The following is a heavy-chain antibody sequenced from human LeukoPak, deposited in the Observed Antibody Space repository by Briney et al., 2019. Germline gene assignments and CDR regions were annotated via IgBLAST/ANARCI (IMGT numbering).Heavy chain of an antibody. V-gene: IGHV5-51*01. D-gene: IGHD4-17*01. CDR2: IYPGDSDI. CDR1: GYSFTTNW. J-gene: IGHJ3*01. Sequence: GEPLKISCKGSGYSFTTNWIGWVRQMPGKGLEWMGIIYPGDSDIRYNPSFQGQVTISADKSISTAYLQWRSLKASDTAMYCCARGAGDSVTKRAFDFWAKGQWSPSLQ. CDR3: ARGAGDSVTKRAFDF.